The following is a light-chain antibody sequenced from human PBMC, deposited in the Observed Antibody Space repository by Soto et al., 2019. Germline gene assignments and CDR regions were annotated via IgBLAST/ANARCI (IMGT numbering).Light chain of an antibody. CDR3: CSYAGTYSPV. V-gene: IGLV2-11*01. Sequence: QSALTQPPSVSGSPGQSVTISCTGTSSDVGAYNFVSWYQQYPGKAPKLIIFDVSARPSGVPDRFSGSKSGNTASLTISGLQADDEAGYYCCSYAGTYSPVLGGGTKLTVL. CDR2: DVS. CDR1: SSDVGAYNF. J-gene: IGLJ2*01.